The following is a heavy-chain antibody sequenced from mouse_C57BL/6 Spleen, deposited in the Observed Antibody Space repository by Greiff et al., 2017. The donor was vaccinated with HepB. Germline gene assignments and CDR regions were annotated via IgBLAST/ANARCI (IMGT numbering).Heavy chain of an antibody. V-gene: IGHV1-18*01. J-gene: IGHJ4*01. CDR1: GYTFTDYN. D-gene: IGHD4-1*02. CDR2: INPNNGGT. Sequence: EVQLQQSGPELVKPGASVKIPCKASGYTFTDYNMDWVKQSHGKSLEWIGDINPNNGGTIYNQKFKGKATLTVDKSSSTAYMELRSLTSEDTAVYYCARVNWDGYSYAMDYWGQGTSVTVSS. CDR3: ARVNWDGYSYAMDY.